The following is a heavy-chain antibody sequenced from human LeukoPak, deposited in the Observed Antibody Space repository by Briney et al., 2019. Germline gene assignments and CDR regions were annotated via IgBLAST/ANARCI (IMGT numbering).Heavy chain of an antibody. CDR3: ARVAMVRVVIMLYFDY. CDR1: GYTFTSYA. V-gene: IGHV1-3*01. Sequence: GASVKVSCKASGYTFTSYAMHWVRQAPGQRLEWVGWINACNGNTKYSQKFQGRVTITRDTSASTAYMELSSLRSEDTAVYYCARVAMVRVVIMLYFDYWGQGTLVTVSS. J-gene: IGHJ4*02. CDR2: INACNGNT. D-gene: IGHD3-10*01.